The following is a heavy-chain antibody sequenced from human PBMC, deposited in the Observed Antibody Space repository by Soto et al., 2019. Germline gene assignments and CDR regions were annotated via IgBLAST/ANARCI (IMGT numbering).Heavy chain of an antibody. J-gene: IGHJ5*02. CDR3: VKKSGWFKT. CDR2: IDGSGVIT. V-gene: IGHV3-23*01. Sequence: QLLQSGGGLVQPGGSLTLSCAASGFTFGTTDMSWVRQATGEGLVWVPTIDGSGVITYYADSVKGRFTISRDNSRNTVYLQMNSLRGDDTALYYCVKKSGWFKTWGQGALVTVSS. CDR1: GFTFGTTD.